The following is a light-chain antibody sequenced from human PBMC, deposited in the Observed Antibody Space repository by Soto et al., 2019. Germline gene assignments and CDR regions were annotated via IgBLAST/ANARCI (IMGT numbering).Light chain of an antibody. Sequence: EIVLTQSPVTLSVSAGERATLSGRASQSVSSNLAWYQQKPGQAPRLLIYGASSRATGIPDRFSGSGSGTDFTLTISRLEPEDFAVYDCQQYGRSPVTFGQGTKVDIK. V-gene: IGKV3-20*01. CDR2: GAS. CDR1: QSVSSN. J-gene: IGKJ1*01. CDR3: QQYGRSPVT.